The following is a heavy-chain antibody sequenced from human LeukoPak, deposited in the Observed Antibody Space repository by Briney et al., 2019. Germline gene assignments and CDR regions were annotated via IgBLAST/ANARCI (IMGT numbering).Heavy chain of an antibody. CDR1: GFTFTSYG. J-gene: IGHJ3*02. V-gene: IGHV1-18*01. CDR3: AYSYDTDAFDI. CDR2: ISAYNGNT. Sequence: GGSLRLSCAASGFTFTSYGISWVRQAPGQGLEWMGWISAYNGNTNYAQKLQGRVTMTTDTSTSTAYMELRSLRSDDTAVYYCAYSYDTDAFDIWGQGTMVTVSS. D-gene: IGHD3-22*01.